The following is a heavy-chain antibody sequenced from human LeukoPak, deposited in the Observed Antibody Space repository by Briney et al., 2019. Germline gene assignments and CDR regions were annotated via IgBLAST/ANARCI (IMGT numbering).Heavy chain of an antibody. J-gene: IGHJ4*02. D-gene: IGHD4-11*01. CDR3: AREGASTTVRSLDS. CDR1: GGSISSYY. V-gene: IGHV4-59*01. CDR2: IYYSGST. Sequence: PSETLSLTCTVSGGSISSYYWSWIRQPPGKGLEWIGYIYYSGSTNYNPSLKSRVTISVDTSKNQFSLKLSSVTAADTAVYCCAREGASTTVRSLDSWGQGTLVTVSS.